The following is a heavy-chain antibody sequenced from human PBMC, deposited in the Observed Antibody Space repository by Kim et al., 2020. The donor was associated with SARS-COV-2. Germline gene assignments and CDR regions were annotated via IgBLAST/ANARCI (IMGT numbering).Heavy chain of an antibody. Sequence: SETLSLTCTVSGYSISSGYYWGWIRQPPGKGLEWIGSIYHSGSTYYNPSLKSRVTISVDTSKNQFSLKLSSVTAADTAVYYCARDLKYSSGSRAFDYWGQGTLVTVSS. CDR1: GYSISSGYY. V-gene: IGHV4-38-2*02. D-gene: IGHD6-19*01. CDR2: IYHSGST. CDR3: ARDLKYSSGSRAFDY. J-gene: IGHJ4*02.